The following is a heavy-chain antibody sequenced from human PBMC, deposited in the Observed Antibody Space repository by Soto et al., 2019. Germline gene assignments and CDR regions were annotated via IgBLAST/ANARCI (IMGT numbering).Heavy chain of an antibody. V-gene: IGHV3-23*01. CDR1: GFTFSSYA. J-gene: IGHJ6*02. D-gene: IGHD3-10*01. CDR2: ISGSGGST. Sequence: EVQLLESGGGLVQPGGSLRLSCAASGFTFSSYAMSWVRQAPGKGLEWVSAISGSGGSTYYADSVKGRFTISRDNSKNTMYLQMNSLRAEDTAVYYCAKALWFGETNVYYYYGMDVWGQGTTVTVSS. CDR3: AKALWFGETNVYYYYGMDV.